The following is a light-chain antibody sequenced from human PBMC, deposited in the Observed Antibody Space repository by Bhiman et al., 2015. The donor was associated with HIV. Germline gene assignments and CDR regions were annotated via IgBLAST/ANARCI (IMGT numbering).Light chain of an antibody. J-gene: IGLJ1*01. CDR1: KLGDQY. CDR3: QTWDSNTEV. Sequence: SYELTQPPSVSVSPGQTASIACSADKLGDQYVTWYQQRPGQSPVMVIYQDTKRPSGIPERFSGSNSGNTATLTISGTQAMDEADYYCQTWDSNTEVFGTGTTVTVL. V-gene: IGLV3-1*01. CDR2: QDT.